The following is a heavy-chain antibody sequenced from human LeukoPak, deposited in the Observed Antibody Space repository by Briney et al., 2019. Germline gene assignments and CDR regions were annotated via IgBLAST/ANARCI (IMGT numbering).Heavy chain of an antibody. CDR1: GFTFTSYA. J-gene: IGHJ4*02. D-gene: IGHD5-12*01. Sequence: GGSLRLSCAASGFTFTSYAMSWVRQAPGKGLEWVSAIGGSGGDTYYADSVKGRFTISRDNSKNTLYLQMNSLRAEDTAVYYCAKSLIGSGYGWAPFDYWGQGTLVTVSS. V-gene: IGHV3-23*01. CDR3: AKSLIGSGYGWAPFDY. CDR2: IGGSGGDT.